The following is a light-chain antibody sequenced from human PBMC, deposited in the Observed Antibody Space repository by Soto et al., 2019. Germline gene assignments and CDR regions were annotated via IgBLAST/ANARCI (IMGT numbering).Light chain of an antibody. CDR1: QSVNNY. Sequence: EIVMTQSPATVSVSPGERATLYCRASQSVNNYLAWYQQKPGQAPRLLVYGIFSRATGVPARFSGSGSGTAFTLTISSLQSEDSAVYYCQQHNKWPLTFGGGTKVDIK. V-gene: IGKV3-15*01. J-gene: IGKJ4*01. CDR2: GIF. CDR3: QQHNKWPLT.